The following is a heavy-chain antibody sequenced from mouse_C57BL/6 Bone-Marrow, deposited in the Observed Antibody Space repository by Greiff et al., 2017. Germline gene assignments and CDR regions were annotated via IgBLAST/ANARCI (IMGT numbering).Heavy chain of an antibody. V-gene: IGHV1-54*01. J-gene: IGHJ2*01. CDR1: GYAFTNYL. CDR3: AREGFDY. CDR2: INPGSGGT. Sequence: QVQLQQSGAELVRPGTSVKVSCKASGYAFTNYLIEWVKQRPGQGLEWIGVINPGSGGTNYNEKFKGKATLTVDKSSSTAYMELRSLTSEDTAVYYCAREGFDYWGQGTTLTVSS.